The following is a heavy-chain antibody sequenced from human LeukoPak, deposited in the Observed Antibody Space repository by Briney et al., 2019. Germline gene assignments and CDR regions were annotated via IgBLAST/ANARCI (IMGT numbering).Heavy chain of an antibody. CDR2: IYYSGST. D-gene: IGHD2-2*01. CDR3: ARWIRSSTSGLFDY. J-gene: IGHJ4*02. CDR1: GGSISSYY. Sequence: PSETLSLTCTVSGGSISSYYWSWIRQPPGKGLEWIGYIYYSGSTNYNPSLKSRVTTSVDTSKNQFSLKLSSVTAADTAVYYCARWIRSSTSGLFDYWGQGTLVTVSS. V-gene: IGHV4-59*01.